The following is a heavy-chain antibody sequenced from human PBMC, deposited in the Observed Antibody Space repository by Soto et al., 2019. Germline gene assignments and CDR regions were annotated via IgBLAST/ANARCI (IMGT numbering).Heavy chain of an antibody. V-gene: IGHV2-5*01. Sequence: QITLKESGPTLVKPTQTLTLTCTFSGFSLSTSGVGVGWIRQPPGKALEGLALIYWNDDKRYSPSLKSRLTITKDTSKNPVVLTMTNMDPVDTATYYCAHAYSHYYDSSGYYSRSWFDPWGQGTLVTVSS. CDR1: GFSLSTSGVG. J-gene: IGHJ5*02. D-gene: IGHD3-22*01. CDR3: AHAYSHYYDSSGYYSRSWFDP. CDR2: IYWNDDK.